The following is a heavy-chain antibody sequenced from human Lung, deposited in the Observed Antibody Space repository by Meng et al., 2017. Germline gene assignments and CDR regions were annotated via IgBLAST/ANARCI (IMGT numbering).Heavy chain of an antibody. Sequence: QGELVQPGAEVRKPGASVKVSCKASGYTFTGDINWVRQATGQGLEWMGWMNPKSGNTGYAQKFQGRVTMTGDTSISTAYMELSGLRSDDTAMYYCARDEDISAAGKLFGDYWGQGTLVTVSS. CDR3: ARDEDISAAGKLFGDY. J-gene: IGHJ4*02. CDR1: GYTFTGD. CDR2: MNPKSGNT. V-gene: IGHV1-8*01. D-gene: IGHD6-13*01.